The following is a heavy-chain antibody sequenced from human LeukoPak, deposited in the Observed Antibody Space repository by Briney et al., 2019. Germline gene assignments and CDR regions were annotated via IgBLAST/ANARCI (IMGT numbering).Heavy chain of an antibody. V-gene: IGHV3-7*01. CDR3: VRDGGVSGYDLLDY. J-gene: IGHJ4*02. CDR1: GFTFSNYW. Sequence: GGSLRLSCAASGFTFSNYWMTWVRQAPGKGREGVAVINQEATKEYYMDSVKARFTISRDNAKNSVSLQMNSLRAADTAVYYCVRDGGVSGYDLLDYWGQGTLVTVSS. D-gene: IGHD5-12*01. CDR2: INQEATKE.